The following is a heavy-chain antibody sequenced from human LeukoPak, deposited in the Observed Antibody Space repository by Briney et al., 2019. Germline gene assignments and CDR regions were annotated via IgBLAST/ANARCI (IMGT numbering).Heavy chain of an antibody. V-gene: IGHV5-51*01. CDR1: GYSFASSW. J-gene: IGHJ6*03. Sequence: GESLKISCXGSGYSFASSWIGRVRQMPGKGLEWMGIIYPDDSDTRYSPSFEGQITISVDKSISTAYLQWSSLKASDTAVYYCARHGHCTNGVCYSNYYYHMDVWGKGTTVTVSS. D-gene: IGHD2-8*01. CDR2: IYPDDSDT. CDR3: ARHGHCTNGVCYSNYYYHMDV.